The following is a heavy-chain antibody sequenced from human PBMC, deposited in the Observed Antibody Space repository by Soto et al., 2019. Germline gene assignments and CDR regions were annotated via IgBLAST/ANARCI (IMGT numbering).Heavy chain of an antibody. CDR2: INPNSGGT. CDR1: GYTFTGYY. J-gene: IGHJ3*02. Sequence: ASVKVSCKASGYTFTGYYMHWVRQAPGQGLEWMGWINPNSGGTNYAQKFQGWVTMTRDTSISTAYMELSRLRSDDTAVYYCARGAGRGKPDHDAFDIWGQGTMVTVSS. D-gene: IGHD3-10*01. CDR3: ARGAGRGKPDHDAFDI. V-gene: IGHV1-2*04.